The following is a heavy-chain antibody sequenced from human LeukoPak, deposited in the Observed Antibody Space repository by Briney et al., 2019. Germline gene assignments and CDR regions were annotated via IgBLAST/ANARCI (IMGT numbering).Heavy chain of an antibody. CDR1: GGSISSGDYY. CDR2: LYYSGST. D-gene: IGHD2-15*01. V-gene: IGHV4-30-4*01. Sequence: SQTLSLTCTVSGGSISSGDYYWNWTRQPPGKGLEWIGYLYYSGSTSYNPSLKSRVSISIDTSKNQFSLKLISVTAADTAVYYCARADCSGGSCYSAYYYYGMDVWGQGTTVTVSS. CDR3: ARADCSGGSCYSAYYYYGMDV. J-gene: IGHJ6*02.